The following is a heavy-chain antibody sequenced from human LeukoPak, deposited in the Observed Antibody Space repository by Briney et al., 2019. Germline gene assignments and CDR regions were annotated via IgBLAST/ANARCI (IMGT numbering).Heavy chain of an antibody. CDR2: IHTGGTT. CDR3: AELGITMIGGV. CDR1: GFTVNGYY. Sequence: PGGSLSLSCAASGFTVNGYYMTWVRQAPGKGLEWVSVIHTGGTTYYADSVKGRFTISRDNAKNSLYLQMNSLRAEDTAVYYCAELGITMIGGVWGKGTTVTISS. J-gene: IGHJ6*04. V-gene: IGHV3-69-1*02. D-gene: IGHD3-10*02.